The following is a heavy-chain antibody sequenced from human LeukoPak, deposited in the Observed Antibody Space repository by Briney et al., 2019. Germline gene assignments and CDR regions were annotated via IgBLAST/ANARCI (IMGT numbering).Heavy chain of an antibody. CDR2: ISTSSSYI. J-gene: IGHJ4*02. CDR1: EFTFSSYS. V-gene: IGHV3-21*01. Sequence: PGGSLRLSCAASEFTFSSYSMNWVRQAPGKGLEWVSFISTSSSYIYYADSVKGRFTISRDNAKDSLYLQMNSLRAEDTAVYYCARGLRRDFDYWGQGTLVTVSS. D-gene: IGHD3-10*01. CDR3: ARGLRRDFDY.